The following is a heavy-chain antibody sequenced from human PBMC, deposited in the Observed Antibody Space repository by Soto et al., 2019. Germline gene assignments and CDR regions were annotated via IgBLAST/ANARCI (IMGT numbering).Heavy chain of an antibody. D-gene: IGHD2-21*01. CDR2: ISSDGGNT. CDR1: GFTFSSSA. J-gene: IGHJ3*02. CDR3: ARRRDVWYAFDS. V-gene: IGHV3-64*01. Sequence: EVQLVESGGDLVQPGGSLRLSCAASGFTFSSSAMQWVRQAPGKGLEYVSSISSDGGNTYYANSVKGRFTISRDNSKNILYLQMGSLRAEDMAVYYCARRRDVWYAFDSSGQGTMVNVSS.